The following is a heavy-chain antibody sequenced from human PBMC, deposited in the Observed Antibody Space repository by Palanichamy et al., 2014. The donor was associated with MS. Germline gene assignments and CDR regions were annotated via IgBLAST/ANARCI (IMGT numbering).Heavy chain of an antibody. CDR1: WVLQWLL. CDR2: INHSGST. Sequence: QVQLQQWGGRTVEAFGDPVPHLRCLWWVLQWLLLELDPPAPRKGLEWIGEINHSGSTNYNPSLKSRVTISVDTSKKQFSLKLSSVTAADTAVYYCARVGITMVRGAYFGYWGQGTLVTASS. J-gene: IGHJ4*02. CDR3: ARVGITMVRGAYFGY. D-gene: IGHD3-10*01. V-gene: IGHV4-34*01.